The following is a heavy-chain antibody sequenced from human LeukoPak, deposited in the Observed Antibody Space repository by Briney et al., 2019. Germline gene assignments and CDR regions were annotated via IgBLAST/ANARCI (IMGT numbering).Heavy chain of an antibody. J-gene: IGHJ4*02. CDR1: GYTFTSHY. Sequence: ASVKVSCKASGYTFTSHYLHWVRQAPGQGLEWMGWINPNSGGTNYAQKFQGRVTMTRDTSISTAYMELSRLRSDDTAVYYCASLTPQYYYDSSGYPIPYFDYWGQGTLVTVSS. D-gene: IGHD3-22*01. CDR2: INPNSGGT. V-gene: IGHV1-2*02. CDR3: ASLTPQYYYDSSGYPIPYFDY.